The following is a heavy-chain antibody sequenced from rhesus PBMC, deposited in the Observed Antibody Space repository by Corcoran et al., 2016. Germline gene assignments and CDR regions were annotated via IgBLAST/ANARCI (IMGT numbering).Heavy chain of an antibody. D-gene: IGHD6-13*01. CDR2: ITYRGSN. J-gene: IGHJ4*01. V-gene: IGHV4-122*02. CDR1: GYSISRGYY. Sequence: QVQLQESGPGLVKPSETLSLTCAVSGYSISRGYYWSWIRQPPEKGLEWIGYITYRGSNSYNPSRKSRVTISRDTYKNQFSLKLSSVTAADTAVYYCARYSSWSEDYWGQGVLVTVSS. CDR3: ARYSSWSEDY.